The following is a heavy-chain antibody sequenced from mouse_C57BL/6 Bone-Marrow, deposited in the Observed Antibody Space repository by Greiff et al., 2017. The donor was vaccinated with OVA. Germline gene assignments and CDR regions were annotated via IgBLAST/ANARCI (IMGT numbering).Heavy chain of an antibody. CDR2: IYPGDGDT. D-gene: IGHD2-3*01. CDR1: GYAFSSSW. Sequence: VQLQQSGPELVKPGASVKISCKASGYAFSSSWMNWVKQRPGKGLEWIGRIYPGDGDTNYNGKFKGKATLTADKSSSTAYMQLSSLTSEDSAVYFCASQDGDWFAYWGQGTLVTVSA. V-gene: IGHV1-82*01. CDR3: ASQDGDWFAY. J-gene: IGHJ3*01.